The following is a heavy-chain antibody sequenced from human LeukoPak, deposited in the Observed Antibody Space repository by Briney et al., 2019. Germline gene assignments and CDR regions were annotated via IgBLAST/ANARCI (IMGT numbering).Heavy chain of an antibody. J-gene: IGHJ4*02. V-gene: IGHV3-53*01. CDR2: IYSGGNT. Sequence: GSLRLSCTVSGFTVSSNSWSWVRQAPGKGLEWVSFIYSGGNTHYSDSVKGRFTISRDTSKNTLYLQMNSLRADDTAIYYCARRAGEYSHPYDYWGQGTLVTVSS. D-gene: IGHD2/OR15-2a*01. CDR1: GFTVSSNS. CDR3: ARRAGEYSHPYDY.